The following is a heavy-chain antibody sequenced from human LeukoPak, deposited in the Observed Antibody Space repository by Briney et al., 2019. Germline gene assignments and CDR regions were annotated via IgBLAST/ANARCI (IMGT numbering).Heavy chain of an antibody. Sequence: GGSLRLSCAASGFTFSSYSMNWVRQAPGKGLEWVSYISSSSSTIYYADSVKGRFTISRDNAKNSLYLQMNSLRAEDTAVYYCARGQKIVLMVYALDYFDYWGQGTLVTVS. V-gene: IGHV3-48*04. CDR2: ISSSSSTI. CDR1: GFTFSSYS. D-gene: IGHD2-8*01. CDR3: ARGQKIVLMVYALDYFDY. J-gene: IGHJ4*02.